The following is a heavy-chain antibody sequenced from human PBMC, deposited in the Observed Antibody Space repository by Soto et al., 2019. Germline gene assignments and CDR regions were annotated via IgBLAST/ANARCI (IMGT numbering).Heavy chain of an antibody. D-gene: IGHD4-17*01. CDR3: ATGGMTTVVTPVELPTFDP. CDR2: IWYDGSNK. V-gene: IGHV3-33*01. CDR1: GFTFSSYG. Sequence: GGSLRLSCAASGFTFSSYGMHWARQAPGKGLEWVAVIWYDGSNKYYADSVKGRFTISRDNSKNTLYLQMNSLRAEDTAVYYCATGGMTTVVTPVELPTFDPWGQGTLVTVSS. J-gene: IGHJ5*02.